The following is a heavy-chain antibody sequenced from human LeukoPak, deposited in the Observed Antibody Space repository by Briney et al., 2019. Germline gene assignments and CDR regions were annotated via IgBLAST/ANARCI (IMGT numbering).Heavy chain of an antibody. CDR1: GGSISSYY. CDR3: ARETGCSGGSCQDGNWFDP. D-gene: IGHD2-15*01. Sequence: SETLSPTCTVSGGSISSYYWSWIRQPPGRGLEWIGYIYYSGSTNYNPSLKSGVTISVDTSKNQFSLKLSSVTAADTAVYYCARETGCSGGSCQDGNWFDPWGQGTLVTVSS. CDR2: IYYSGST. V-gene: IGHV4-59*01. J-gene: IGHJ5*02.